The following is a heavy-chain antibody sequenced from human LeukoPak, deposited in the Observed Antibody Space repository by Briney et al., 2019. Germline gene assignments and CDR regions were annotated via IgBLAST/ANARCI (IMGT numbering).Heavy chain of an antibody. Sequence: ASVKVSCKAPGYTFTNYYMHWVRQAPGQGLGWMGWINPNSGGTNYAQNFQGRVTMTRDTSISTAYMELSRLTSDDTAVYFCASGGYCSTSTCYNDYWGQGTLVTVSS. D-gene: IGHD2-2*02. V-gene: IGHV1-2*02. CDR1: GYTFTNYY. CDR3: ASGGYCSTSTCYNDY. J-gene: IGHJ4*02. CDR2: INPNSGGT.